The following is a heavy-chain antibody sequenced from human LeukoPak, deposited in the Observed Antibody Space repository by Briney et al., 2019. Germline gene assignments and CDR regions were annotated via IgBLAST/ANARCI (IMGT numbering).Heavy chain of an antibody. CDR1: GGTFSSYA. CDR2: IIPIFGTA. J-gene: IGHJ6*03. V-gene: IGHV1-69*01. Sequence: ASVKVSCKASGGTFSSYAISWVRRAPGQGLEWMGGIIPIFGTANYAQKFQGRVTITADESTSTAYMELSSLRSEDTAVYYCARVVMATINYYYYYMDVWGKGTTVTVSS. D-gene: IGHD5-24*01. CDR3: ARVVMATINYYYYYMDV.